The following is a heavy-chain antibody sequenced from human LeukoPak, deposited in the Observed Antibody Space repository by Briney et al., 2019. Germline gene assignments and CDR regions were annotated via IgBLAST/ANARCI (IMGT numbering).Heavy chain of an antibody. D-gene: IGHD3-16*02. Sequence: PGRSLRLSCAASGFSFSDHGMHWVRQAPGKGLEWVAVIWYDASNNYYADSVKGRFTISRDNSKNTLYLQMNSLRAEDTAVYYCAKTPYDYVWGSYRPIDYWGQGTLVTVSS. CDR1: GFSFSDHG. J-gene: IGHJ4*02. CDR3: AKTPYDYVWGSYRPIDY. CDR2: IWYDASNN. V-gene: IGHV3-33*06.